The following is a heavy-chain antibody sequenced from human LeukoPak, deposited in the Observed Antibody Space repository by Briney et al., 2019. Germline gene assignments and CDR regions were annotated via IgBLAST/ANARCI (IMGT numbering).Heavy chain of an antibody. CDR2: ISGSGIST. J-gene: IGHJ5*02. D-gene: IGHD4-17*01. CDR3: ASAKNGDYVYNWFDP. V-gene: IGHV3-23*01. CDR1: GFTFSSYA. Sequence: PGGSLRLSCAASGFTFSSYAMSWVRQAPGKGLEWVSAISGSGISTYYADSVKGRFTISRDNSKNTLYLQMNSLRAKDAAVYYCASAKNGDYVYNWFDPWGQGTLVIVSS.